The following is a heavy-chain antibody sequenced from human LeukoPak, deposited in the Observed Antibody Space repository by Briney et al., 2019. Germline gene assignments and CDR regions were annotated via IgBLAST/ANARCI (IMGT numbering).Heavy chain of an antibody. CDR2: INPNSGGT. CDR1: GYTFTGYY. Sequence: GASVNVSCKASGYTFTGYYMHWVRQAPGQGLEWMGWINPNSGGTNYAQKFQGWVTMTRDTSISTAYMELSRLRSDDTAVYYCARVAGMGEQWLLDAFDIWGQGTMVTVSS. J-gene: IGHJ3*02. D-gene: IGHD6-19*01. V-gene: IGHV1-2*04. CDR3: ARVAGMGEQWLLDAFDI.